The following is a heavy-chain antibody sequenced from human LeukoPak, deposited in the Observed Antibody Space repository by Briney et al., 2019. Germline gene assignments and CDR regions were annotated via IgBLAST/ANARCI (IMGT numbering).Heavy chain of an antibody. Sequence: SETLSLTCTVSGYSISSGYYWGWIRQPPGKGLEWIRSIYHSGSTYYNPSLKSRVTISVDTSKNQFSLKLSSVTAADTAVYYCARVPTIPPLFDYWGQGTLVTVSS. D-gene: IGHD3-3*01. CDR1: GYSISSGYY. J-gene: IGHJ4*02. CDR3: ARVPTIPPLFDY. CDR2: IYHSGST. V-gene: IGHV4-38-2*02.